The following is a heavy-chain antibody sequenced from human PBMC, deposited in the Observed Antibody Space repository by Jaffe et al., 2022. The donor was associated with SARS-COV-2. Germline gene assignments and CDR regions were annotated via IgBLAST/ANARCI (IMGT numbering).Heavy chain of an antibody. CDR2: IWYDGSNK. D-gene: IGHD2-2*01. CDR1: GFTFSSYG. CDR3: ARDYYPRVVPAASYYYGMDV. V-gene: IGHV3-33*01. J-gene: IGHJ6*02. Sequence: QVQLVESGGGVVQPGRSLRLSCAASGFTFSSYGMHWVRQAPGKGLEWVAVIWYDGSNKYYADSVKGRFTISRDNSKNTLYLQMNSLRAEDTAVYYCARDYYPRVVPAASYYYGMDVWGQGTTVTVSS.